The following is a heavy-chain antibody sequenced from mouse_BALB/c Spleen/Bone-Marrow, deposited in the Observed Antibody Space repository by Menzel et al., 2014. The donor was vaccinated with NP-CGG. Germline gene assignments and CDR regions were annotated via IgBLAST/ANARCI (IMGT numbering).Heavy chain of an antibody. V-gene: IGHV1-9*01. CDR3: ARPMIRDYHAMDY. Sequence: QVQLQQSGAELMRPGASVKISCKATGYTFSNYWIEWIKQRPGHGLEWIGEILPGSGRTNYNEKFKGKATFTADTSSNTAYMQLSSLTSEDSAVYYCARPMIRDYHAMDYWGQGTSVTVSS. CDR2: ILPGSGRT. D-gene: IGHD2-4*01. J-gene: IGHJ4*01. CDR1: GYTFSNYW.